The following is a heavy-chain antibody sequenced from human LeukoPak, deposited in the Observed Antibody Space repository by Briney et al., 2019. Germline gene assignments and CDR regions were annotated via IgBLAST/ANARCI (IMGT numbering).Heavy chain of an antibody. CDR2: IYSTGDT. Sequence: PSETLSLTCTVSSYSIASSIYYWGWIRQTPVTGLEWIGSIYSTGDTSYNPSLKSRVTMSVDTSKNQFSLKLASVTAADTAVYFCARHGGSPPYCYYYIDVWGKGTTVTVSS. V-gene: IGHV4-39*01. CDR3: ARHGGSPPYCYYYIDV. D-gene: IGHD3-16*01. J-gene: IGHJ6*03. CDR1: SYSIASSIYY.